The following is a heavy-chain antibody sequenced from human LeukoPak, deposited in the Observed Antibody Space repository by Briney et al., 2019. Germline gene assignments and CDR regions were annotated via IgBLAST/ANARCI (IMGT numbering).Heavy chain of an antibody. CDR2: IYYIGST. CDR3: ARVPRGYYYYYMDV. Sequence: SETLSLTCTVSGGSISSSYWSWIRQPPGKGLEWIGYIYYIGSTNYNPSLKSRVTISVDTSKNQFSLKLSSVTAADTAVYYCARVPRGYYYYYMDVWGKGTTATVSS. V-gene: IGHV4-59*01. J-gene: IGHJ6*03. CDR1: GGSISSSY.